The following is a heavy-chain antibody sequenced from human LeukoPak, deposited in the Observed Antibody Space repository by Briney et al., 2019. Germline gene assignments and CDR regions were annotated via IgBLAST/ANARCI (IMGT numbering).Heavy chain of an antibody. V-gene: IGHV4-30-4*01. D-gene: IGHD3-9*01. CDR2: IYYSGST. J-gene: IGHJ4*02. CDR3: ARNLQTYYDILTGYYAPPFFDY. Sequence: SQTLSLTCTVSGGSISSGDYYWSWIRQPPEKGLEWIGYIYYSGSTYYNPSLKRRVTISVDTSKNQFSLKLSSVTAADTAVYYCARNLQTYYDILTGYYAPPFFDYWGQGTLVTVSS. CDR1: GGSISSGDYY.